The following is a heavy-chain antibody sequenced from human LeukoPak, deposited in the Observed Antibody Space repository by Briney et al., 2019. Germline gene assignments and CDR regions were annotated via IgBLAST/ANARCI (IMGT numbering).Heavy chain of an antibody. J-gene: IGHJ4*02. CDR1: GFTFSSYA. CDR3: ARDLYSYGDFDY. Sequence: PGGSLRLSCAASGFTFSSYAMSWVRQAPGKGLEWVAVISYDGSNKYYADSVKGRFTISRDNSKNTLYLQMNSLRAEDTAVYYCARDLYSYGDFDYWGQGTLVTVSS. CDR2: ISYDGSNK. V-gene: IGHV3-30-3*01. D-gene: IGHD5-18*01.